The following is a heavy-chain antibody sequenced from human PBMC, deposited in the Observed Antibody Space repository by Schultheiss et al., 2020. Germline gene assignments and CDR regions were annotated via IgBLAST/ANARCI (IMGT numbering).Heavy chain of an antibody. CDR3: AKTLPLYCSSTSCSPAYFDY. J-gene: IGHJ4*01. CDR2: ISYDGSNK. CDR1: GFTFSSYG. D-gene: IGHD2-2*01. V-gene: IGHV3-30*18. Sequence: GGSLRLSCAASGFTFSSYGMHWVRQAPGKGLEWVAVISYDGSNKYYADSVKGRFTISRDNSKNTLYLQMNSLRAEDTAVYYCAKTLPLYCSSTSCSPAYFDYWGHGTLVTVSS.